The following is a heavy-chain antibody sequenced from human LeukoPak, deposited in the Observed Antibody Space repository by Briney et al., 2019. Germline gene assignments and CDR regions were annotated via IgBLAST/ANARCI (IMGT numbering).Heavy chain of an antibody. Sequence: GGSLRLSCAASGFTFSTYAMTWVRQAPGKGLEWVSSISGGGGFSGSGSSTYYADSVRGRVIISRDNSKNTLYLQLNSLRAEDTAVYYCAKSKGGFGVFDYWGQGTLVTVSS. D-gene: IGHD3-10*01. J-gene: IGHJ4*02. CDR1: GFTFSTYA. V-gene: IGHV3-23*01. CDR3: AKSKGGFGVFDY. CDR2: ISGGGGFSGSGSST.